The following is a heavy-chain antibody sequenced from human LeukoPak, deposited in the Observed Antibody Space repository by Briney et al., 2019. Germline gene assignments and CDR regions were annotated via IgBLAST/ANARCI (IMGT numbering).Heavy chain of an antibody. Sequence: SQTLSLTCAISGDSVSSNSAAWNWIRQSPSRGFEWLGRTYYRSKWYNDYAVSVKSRITINPDTSKDQFSLQLNSVTPEDTAVYYCVRDLNSSGWLDYFDYWGQGTLVTVSS. CDR2: TYYRSKWYN. CDR3: VRDLNSSGWLDYFDY. D-gene: IGHD6-19*01. CDR1: GDSVSSNSAA. V-gene: IGHV6-1*01. J-gene: IGHJ4*02.